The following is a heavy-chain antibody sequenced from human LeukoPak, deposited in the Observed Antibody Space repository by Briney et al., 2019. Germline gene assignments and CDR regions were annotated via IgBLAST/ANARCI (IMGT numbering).Heavy chain of an antibody. Sequence: ASVKVSCKASGYTFTSYGISWVRQAPGQGLEWMGWISAYNGNTNYAQKLQGRVTMTADTSTSTAYMELRSLRSDDTAVYCCARDLGSVAPSYFDYWGQGTLVTVSS. CDR3: ARDLGSVAPSYFDY. CDR2: ISAYNGNT. V-gene: IGHV1-18*01. D-gene: IGHD5-12*01. J-gene: IGHJ4*02. CDR1: GYTFTSYG.